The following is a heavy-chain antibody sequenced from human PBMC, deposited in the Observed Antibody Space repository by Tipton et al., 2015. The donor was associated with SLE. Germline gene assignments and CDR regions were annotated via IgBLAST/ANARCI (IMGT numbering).Heavy chain of an antibody. CDR1: GGSISGYY. J-gene: IGHJ4*02. D-gene: IGHD5-12*01. V-gene: IGHV4-59*07. Sequence: TLSLTCTVSGGSISGYYWSWIRQPPGKGLEWIGNIYYSGSTNYNPSLKSRVTISVDRSKSQFSLKLSSVTAADTAVYYCARRQWGSGYDYFDYWGQGTLVTVSS. CDR2: IYYSGST. CDR3: ARRQWGSGYDYFDY.